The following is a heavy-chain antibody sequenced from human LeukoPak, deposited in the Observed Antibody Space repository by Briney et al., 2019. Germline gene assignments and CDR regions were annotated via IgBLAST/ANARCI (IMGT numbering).Heavy chain of an antibody. Sequence: PGGSLRLSCAASGFTFSSNWMHWVRQAPGEGLVWVSRINRDGSDISYADSVKGRFTISRDNSKNTVHLQMNSLRAEDTAVYYCAKESSGGNFGGNWGQGTLVTVSS. J-gene: IGHJ4*02. CDR2: INRDGSDI. CDR3: AKESSGGNFGGN. D-gene: IGHD2-15*01. V-gene: IGHV3-74*01. CDR1: GFTFSSNW.